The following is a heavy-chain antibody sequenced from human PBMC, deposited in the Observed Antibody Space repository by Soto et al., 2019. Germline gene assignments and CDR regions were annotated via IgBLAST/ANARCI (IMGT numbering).Heavy chain of an antibody. D-gene: IGHD3-9*01. CDR3: ARGVRTDYYQYYGMDV. Sequence: VQLVDSGGGLVQPGGSLRLSCSASGFTFSLHSMSWVRQAPGKGLEWVSYISTGSTNIHYADSVKGRFTISRDSASSSLYLQMNSLRGDDTAVYYCARGVRTDYYQYYGMDVWGQGTTVTVSS. CDR2: ISTGSTNI. CDR1: GFTFSLHS. V-gene: IGHV3-48*01. J-gene: IGHJ6*02.